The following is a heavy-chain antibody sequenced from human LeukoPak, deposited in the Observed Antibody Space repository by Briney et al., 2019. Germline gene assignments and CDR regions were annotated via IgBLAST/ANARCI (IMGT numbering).Heavy chain of an antibody. CDR1: GFTFSSYW. D-gene: IGHD5-18*01. J-gene: IGHJ4*02. V-gene: IGHV3-74*01. Sequence: QAGGSLRLSCAASGFTFSSYWMHWVCQAPGKGLVWVSRINSDGSSTSYADSVKGRFTISRDNAKNTLYLQMNSLRAEDTAVYYCAREGDTANFDYWGQGTLVTVSS. CDR3: AREGDTANFDY. CDR2: INSDGSST.